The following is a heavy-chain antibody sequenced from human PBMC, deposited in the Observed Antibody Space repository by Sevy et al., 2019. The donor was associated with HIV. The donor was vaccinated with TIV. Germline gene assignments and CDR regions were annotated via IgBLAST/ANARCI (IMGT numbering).Heavy chain of an antibody. CDR3: VRVNSGSGVIIPNVYYGMDV. D-gene: IGHD3-3*01. V-gene: IGHV3-7*03. CDR1: GFTFSGHC. Sequence: GGSLRLSCVASGFTFSGHCMSWVRQAPGKGLEWVASIEPDGTEKYYVDSVKGRFTISRDNARDSLYLQMNSLRAEDTAVYYCVRVNSGSGVIIPNVYYGMDVWGQRTTVTVSS. J-gene: IGHJ6*02. CDR2: IEPDGTEK.